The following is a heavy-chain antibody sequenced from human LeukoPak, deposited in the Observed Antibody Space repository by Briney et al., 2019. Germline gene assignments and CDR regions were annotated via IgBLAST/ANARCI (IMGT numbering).Heavy chain of an antibody. Sequence: SETLSLTCTVSGGSISSYYWSWIRQPPGQGLEWIGIIYYRGDTKYNPSLKSRVTILVDTSKNQFSLKLSSVTAADTAVYYCARAGSSSWPHYYYYMDVWGKGTTVTISS. CDR3: ARAGSSSWPHYYYYMDV. CDR2: IYYRGDT. D-gene: IGHD6-13*01. J-gene: IGHJ6*03. V-gene: IGHV4-59*01. CDR1: GGSISSYY.